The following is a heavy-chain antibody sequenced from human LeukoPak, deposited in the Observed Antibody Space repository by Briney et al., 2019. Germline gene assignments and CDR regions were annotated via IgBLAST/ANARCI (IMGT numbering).Heavy chain of an antibody. CDR1: GFTFSSYG. Sequence: GRSLRLSCAASGFTFSSYGMHWVRQAPGKGLEWVAVISYDGSNKYYADSVKGRFTIFRDNSKNTLYLQMNSLRAEDTAVYYCAKAPSWRPTYYGMDVWGQGTTVTVSS. J-gene: IGHJ6*02. CDR2: ISYDGSNK. CDR3: AKAPSWRPTYYGMDV. D-gene: IGHD3-3*01. V-gene: IGHV3-30*18.